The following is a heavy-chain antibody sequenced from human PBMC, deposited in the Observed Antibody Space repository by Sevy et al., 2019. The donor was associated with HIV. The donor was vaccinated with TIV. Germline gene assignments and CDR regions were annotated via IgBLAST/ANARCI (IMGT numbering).Heavy chain of an antibody. CDR2: ISSSGSTI. CDR3: ARDRYYYDSSGSGFDY. V-gene: IGHV3-11*01. J-gene: IGHJ4*02. CDR1: GFTFSDYY. D-gene: IGHD3-22*01. Sequence: GGSLRLSCAASGFTFSDYYMSWIRQAPGKGLGWVSYISSSGSTIYYVDSVKGRFTIARDNAKNSLYLQMNSLRAEDTAVYYCARDRYYYDSSGSGFDYWGQGTLVTVSS.